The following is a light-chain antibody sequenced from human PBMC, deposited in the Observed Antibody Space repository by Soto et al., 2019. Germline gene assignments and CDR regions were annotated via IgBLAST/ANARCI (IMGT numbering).Light chain of an antibody. CDR2: FGS. CDR1: QSLLQSNGYNY. CDR3: MQSQQTPPT. V-gene: IGKV2-28*01. J-gene: IGKJ1*01. Sequence: DIVMTQSPLSLPVTPGEPASISCSSSQSLLQSNGYNYLDWYLQKPGQSPQLLIFFGSYRASGVPDRFSGSGSGTDFTLKIRIVEAEDVGIYYCMQSQQTPPTFGQGTRVEIK.